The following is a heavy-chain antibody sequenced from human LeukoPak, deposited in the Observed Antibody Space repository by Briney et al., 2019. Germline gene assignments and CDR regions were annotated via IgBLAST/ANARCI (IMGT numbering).Heavy chain of an antibody. CDR1: GGSISSGDYY. V-gene: IGHV4-30-4*01. CDR2: IYYSGST. D-gene: IGHD2-15*01. CDR3: ARDRGISLSFLY. Sequence: SETLSLTCTVSGGSISSGDYYWSWIRQPPGKGLEWIGHIYYSGSTYYNPSLKSRVTISVDTSKNQFSLKLSSVTAADTAVYYCARDRGISLSFLYWGQGTLVTVSS. J-gene: IGHJ4*02.